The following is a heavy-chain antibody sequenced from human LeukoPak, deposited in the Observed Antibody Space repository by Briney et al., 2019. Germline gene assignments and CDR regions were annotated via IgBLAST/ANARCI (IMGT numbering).Heavy chain of an antibody. Sequence: ASVKVSCKVSGYTLTELSMHWVRQAPGKGLEWMGGFDPADGETIYAQKFQGRVSMTEDTSTDAAYMELSSLRSEDTAVYYCANLLLEIAVGSGVHGRDVWGQGTTVTVSS. V-gene: IGHV1-24*01. J-gene: IGHJ6*02. D-gene: IGHD2-2*01. CDR3: ANLLLEIAVGSGVHGRDV. CDR1: GYTLTELS. CDR2: FDPADGET.